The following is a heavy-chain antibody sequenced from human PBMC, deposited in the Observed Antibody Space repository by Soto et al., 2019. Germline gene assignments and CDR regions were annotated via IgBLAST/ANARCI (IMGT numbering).Heavy chain of an antibody. CDR1: GFTLGNYW. D-gene: IGHD1-1*01. V-gene: IGHV3-74*01. Sequence: EVQLVESGGGLVQSGGSLRLSCAASGFTLGNYWMHWVRQAPGKGLVWVSRINDYGTTINYAESVEGRFIISRDDAKSEVYLQMNNLRAEVSAVYYCARGGLEPFDYWGQGALVTVPS. CDR2: INDYGTTI. J-gene: IGHJ4*02. CDR3: ARGGLEPFDY.